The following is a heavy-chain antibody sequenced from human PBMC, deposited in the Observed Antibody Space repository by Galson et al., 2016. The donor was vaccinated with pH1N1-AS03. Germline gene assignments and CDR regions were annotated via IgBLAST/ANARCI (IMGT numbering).Heavy chain of an antibody. CDR1: GYTFISYV. J-gene: IGHJ6*02. CDR2: INAGNGNT. D-gene: IGHD1-26*01. CDR3: ARGRGSYGMDV. Sequence: SVKVSCKASGYTFISYVMHWVRQAPGQRLEWMGWINAGNGNTTYSQSFQGRVTITRDTSASKAYMELSSLRSEDTAGYSWARGRGSYGMDVWGQGTTVIVSS. V-gene: IGHV1-3*01.